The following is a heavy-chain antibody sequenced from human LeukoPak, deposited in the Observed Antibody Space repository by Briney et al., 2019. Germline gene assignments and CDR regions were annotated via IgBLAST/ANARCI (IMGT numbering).Heavy chain of an antibody. CDR2: IYYSGST. CDR1: GGSISSGGYY. J-gene: IGHJ5*02. V-gene: IGHV4-31*03. CDR3: ARVTCTNGVCENWFDP. Sequence: SETLSLTCTVSGGSISSGGYYWSWIRQHPGKGLEWIGYIYYSGSTYYNPSLKSRVTISVDTSKNQFSLKLSSVTAADTAVYYCARVTCTNGVCENWFDPWSQGTLVTVSS. D-gene: IGHD2-8*01.